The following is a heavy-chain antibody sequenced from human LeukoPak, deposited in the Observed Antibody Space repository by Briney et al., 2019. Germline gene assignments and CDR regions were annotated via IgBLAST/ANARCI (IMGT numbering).Heavy chain of an antibody. CDR2: ISSSSSYI. CDR1: GFTFSSYS. J-gene: IGHJ4*02. Sequence: GGSLRLSCAASGFTFSSYSMNWVRQAPGKGLEWVSSISSSSSYIYYADSVKGRFTISRDNAKDSLYLQMNSLRAEDTAVYYCARSYSFGISFFDYWGQGTLVTVSS. CDR3: ARSYSFGISFFDY. V-gene: IGHV3-21*01. D-gene: IGHD5-18*01.